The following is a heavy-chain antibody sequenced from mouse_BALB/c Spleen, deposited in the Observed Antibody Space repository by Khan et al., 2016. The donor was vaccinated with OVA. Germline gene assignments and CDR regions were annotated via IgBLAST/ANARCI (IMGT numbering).Heavy chain of an antibody. J-gene: IGHJ3*01. CDR1: GYTFTTYT. CDR2: IIPSNDYT. V-gene: IGHV1-4*01. D-gene: IGHD2-14*01. CDR3: VREGAYYRSDGWFAY. Sequence: QVQLKQSGAELARPGASVQMSCKASGYTFTTYTIHWVKQRPGQGLEWIGYIIPSNDYTNYNQKFKDRATLTADKSSSTAYMQLSSLTSEDSAVYYCVREGAYYRSDGWFAYWGQGTLVTVSA.